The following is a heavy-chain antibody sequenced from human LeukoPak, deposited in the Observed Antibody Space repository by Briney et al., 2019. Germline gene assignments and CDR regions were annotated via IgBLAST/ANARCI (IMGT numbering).Heavy chain of an antibody. J-gene: IGHJ4*02. Sequence: SETLSLTCAVYGGSFSGYYWSWIRQPPGKGLEWIGEINHSGSTNYNPSLKSRVTMSVDPSKNQFSLRLSSVTAAATAVYYCARELFGDGDFDYWGQGTLVTVSS. V-gene: IGHV4-34*01. CDR3: ARELFGDGDFDY. D-gene: IGHD3-10*01. CDR2: INHSGST. CDR1: GGSFSGYY.